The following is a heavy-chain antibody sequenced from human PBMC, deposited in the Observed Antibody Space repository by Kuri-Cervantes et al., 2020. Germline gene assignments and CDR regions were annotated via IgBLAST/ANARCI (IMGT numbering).Heavy chain of an antibody. CDR3: TRDQWAPGDSDFDY. CDR2: MSTYNGNT. D-gene: IGHD3-10*01. Sequence: ASVNVTCKASGGTFRIYAISCVRQAPGQRLEWMGWMSTYNGNTIYAQKLQGRVTMTRDTSTRTAYLELRSLTSDDTAVYYCTRDQWAPGDSDFDYWGQGTLVTVSS. CDR1: GGTFRIYA. V-gene: IGHV1-18*01. J-gene: IGHJ4*02.